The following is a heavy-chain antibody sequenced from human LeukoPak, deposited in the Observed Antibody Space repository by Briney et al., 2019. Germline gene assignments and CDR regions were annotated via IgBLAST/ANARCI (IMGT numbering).Heavy chain of an antibody. J-gene: IGHJ4*02. D-gene: IGHD3-22*01. Sequence: GGSLRLSCAAAGFTLNSYAMSWVRQAPGKGLEWVSLISGNTGDTYYADSVKGRFTISRDIRKNTLYLRMNSLTAEDTATYFCAKDAHYYDSSGYYPFTFDYWGQGTLVTVSS. CDR2: ISGNTGDT. V-gene: IGHV3-23*01. CDR1: GFTLNSYA. CDR3: AKDAHYYDSSGYYPFTFDY.